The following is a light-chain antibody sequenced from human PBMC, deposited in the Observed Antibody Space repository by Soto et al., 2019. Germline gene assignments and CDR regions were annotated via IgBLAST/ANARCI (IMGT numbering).Light chain of an antibody. CDR2: VAS. CDR1: QSVVSN. CDR3: QQYNIWPTT. Sequence: EIVMKQSPATLSVSPGERATLSCRASQSVVSNLAWHLQKRGQAPRLLIYVASTRATGIPARFSGSGSGTEFTITISSLKSEDFGVYYCQQYNIWPTTFGHGTKVDIK. V-gene: IGKV3-15*01. J-gene: IGKJ1*01.